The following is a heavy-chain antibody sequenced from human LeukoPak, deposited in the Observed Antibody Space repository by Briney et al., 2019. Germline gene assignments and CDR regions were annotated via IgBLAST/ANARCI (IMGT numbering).Heavy chain of an antibody. Sequence: SVKVSCKASGGTFSSYAISWVRQAPGQGLEWMGRIIPIFGIANYAQKFQGRVTITADKYTSTAYMELSSLRSEDTAMYYCASQGVDYYDSSRNAFDIWGQGTMGTVSS. J-gene: IGHJ3*02. CDR1: GGTFSSYA. V-gene: IGHV1-69*04. D-gene: IGHD3-22*01. CDR3: ASQGVDYYDSSRNAFDI. CDR2: IIPIFGIA.